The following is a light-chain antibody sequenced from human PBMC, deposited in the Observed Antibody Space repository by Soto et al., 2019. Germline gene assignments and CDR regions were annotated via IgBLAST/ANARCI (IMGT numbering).Light chain of an antibody. CDR2: DVS. CDR3: CSYAGSYTYVV. Sequence: QSALTQPRSVSGSPGQSVTISCTGTSSDVGGYNYVSWYQQHPGKAPKLMIYDVSKRPSGVPDRFSGSKSDNTASLTSSGVQAEDEADYYCCSYAGSYTYVVFGGGTKLTVL. J-gene: IGLJ2*01. CDR1: SSDVGGYNY. V-gene: IGLV2-11*01.